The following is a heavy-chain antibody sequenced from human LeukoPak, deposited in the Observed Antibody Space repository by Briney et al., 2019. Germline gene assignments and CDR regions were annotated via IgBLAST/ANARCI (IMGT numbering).Heavy chain of an antibody. CDR3: AKDFSGSSLGSWYFDL. CDR1: GFTFSDYV. V-gene: IGHV3-30*02. J-gene: IGHJ2*01. CDR2: IRYDASNK. Sequence: GGSLRLSCAASGFTFSDYVMHWVRQAPGKGLEWVAFIRYDASNKYYGDSVKGRFTVSRDNVKNTLYLQMNSLRTEDTAVYYCAKDFSGSSLGSWYFDLWGRGALVTVYS. D-gene: IGHD6-13*01.